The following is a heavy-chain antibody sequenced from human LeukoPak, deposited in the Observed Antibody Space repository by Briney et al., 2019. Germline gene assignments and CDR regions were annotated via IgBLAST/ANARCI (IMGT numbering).Heavy chain of an antibody. CDR3: ATIYYYGSGTYLAP. V-gene: IGHV4-28*01. D-gene: IGHD3-10*01. J-gene: IGHJ4*02. Sequence: SETLSLTCAVSGYSISSSNWWGWIRQPPGKGLEWIGTIYYSGSAYYNPSLKSRVTMSVDTSKNHFSLKLSSVTAADTAVYYCATIYYYGSGTYLAPWGQGTLVTVSS. CDR1: GYSISSSNW. CDR2: IYYSGSA.